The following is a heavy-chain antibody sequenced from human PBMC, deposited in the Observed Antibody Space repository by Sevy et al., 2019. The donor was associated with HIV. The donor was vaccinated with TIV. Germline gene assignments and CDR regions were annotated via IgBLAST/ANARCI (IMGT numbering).Heavy chain of an antibody. D-gene: IGHD3-3*01. CDR3: AKDRGFDYGMDV. CDR1: GFTFDDYT. Sequence: GGSLRLSCSASGFTFDDYTMHWVRQAPGKGLEWVSLMGWDGGTTYYADSVKGRFTISRDNSKNSLYLQMYRLKIEDTALYYCAKDRGFDYGMDVWGQGTTVTVSS. V-gene: IGHV3-43*01. J-gene: IGHJ6*02. CDR2: MGWDGGTT.